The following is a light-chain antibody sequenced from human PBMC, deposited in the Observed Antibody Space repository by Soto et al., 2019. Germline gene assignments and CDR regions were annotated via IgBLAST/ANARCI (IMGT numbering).Light chain of an antibody. CDR1: QSVLYSSNNKNY. V-gene: IGKV4-1*01. Sequence: DIVMTQSPDSLAVSRGERATINCKPSQSVLYSSNNKNYLAWYQQKPGQPPKLLIYWASTRESGVPDRFSGSGSGTDFTLTISSLQAEDVAVYYCQQYYSTPGFTFGPGTKVDIK. CDR2: WAS. CDR3: QQYYSTPGFT. J-gene: IGKJ3*01.